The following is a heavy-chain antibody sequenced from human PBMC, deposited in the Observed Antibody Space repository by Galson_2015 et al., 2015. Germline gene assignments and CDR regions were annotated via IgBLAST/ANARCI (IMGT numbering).Heavy chain of an antibody. CDR2: TIPIFGTA. J-gene: IGHJ6*02. V-gene: IGHV1-69*13. CDR3: ARDGVEWFGEPPTFVGYYYYYGMDV. D-gene: IGHD3-10*01. CDR1: GGTFSSYA. Sequence: SVKVSCKASGGTFSSYAISWVRQAPGQGLEWMGGTIPIFGTANYAQKFQGRVTITADESTSTAYMELSSLRSEDTAVYYCARDGVEWFGEPPTFVGYYYYYGMDVWGQGTTVTVSS.